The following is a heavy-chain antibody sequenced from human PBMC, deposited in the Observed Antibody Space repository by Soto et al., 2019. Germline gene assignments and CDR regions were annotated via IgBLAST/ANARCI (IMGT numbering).Heavy chain of an antibody. D-gene: IGHD2-15*01. Sequence: GASVKVSCKASGGTFSGYAISWVRQAPGQGLEWMGGIIPIFGTANYAQKFQGRVTITADKSTSTAYMELSSLRSEDTAVYYCARSTLAGYCSGGSCYYYFDYWGQGTLVTVSS. CDR2: IIPIFGTA. CDR1: GGTFSGYA. J-gene: IGHJ4*02. V-gene: IGHV1-69*06. CDR3: ARSTLAGYCSGGSCYYYFDY.